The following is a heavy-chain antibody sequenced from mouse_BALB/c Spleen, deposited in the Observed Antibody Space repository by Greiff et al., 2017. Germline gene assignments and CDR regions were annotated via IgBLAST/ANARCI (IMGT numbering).Heavy chain of an antibody. CDR1: GYAFTNYL. Sequence: QVQLQQSGAELVRPGTSVKVSCKASGYAFTNYLIEWVKQRPGQGLEWIGVINPGSGGTNYNEKFKGKATLTADKSSSTAYMQLSSLTSDDSAVYFCARFYDGYYYFDYWGQGTTLTVSS. CDR2: INPGSGGT. CDR3: ARFYDGYYYFDY. D-gene: IGHD2-3*01. J-gene: IGHJ2*01. V-gene: IGHV1-54*01.